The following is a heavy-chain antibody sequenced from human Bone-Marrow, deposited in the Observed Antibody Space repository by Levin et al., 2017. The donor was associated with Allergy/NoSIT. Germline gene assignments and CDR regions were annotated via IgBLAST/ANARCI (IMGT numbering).Heavy chain of an antibody. CDR2: ISGSGGST. Sequence: HAGGSLRLSCAASGFTFSSYAMSWVRQAPGKGLEWVSAISGSGGSTYYPDSVKGRFTISRDNSKNTLYLQMNSLRAEDTAVYYCAKDQVGYYDSSGILWGQGTLVTVSS. CDR3: AKDQVGYYDSSGIL. CDR1: GFTFSSYA. D-gene: IGHD3-22*01. V-gene: IGHV3-23*01. J-gene: IGHJ4*02.